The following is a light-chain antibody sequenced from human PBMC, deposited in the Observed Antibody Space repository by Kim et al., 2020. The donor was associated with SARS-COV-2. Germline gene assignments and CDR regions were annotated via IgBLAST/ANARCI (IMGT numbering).Light chain of an antibody. Sequence: GQRVEISCSGSSSNSEIKAVNWFQSFPGTAPKLLIYDNDRRPSGVPDRISGSKSGTSASLALSGLLSEDEADYYCGSWDDTLDAYVFGGGTQLTVL. CDR3: GSWDDTLDAYV. CDR2: DND. CDR1: SSNSEIKA. J-gene: IGLJ2*01. V-gene: IGLV1-44*01.